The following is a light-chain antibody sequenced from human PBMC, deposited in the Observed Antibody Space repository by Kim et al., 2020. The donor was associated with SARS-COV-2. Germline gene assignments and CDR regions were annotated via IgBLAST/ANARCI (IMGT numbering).Light chain of an antibody. CDR3: QQYGDSQYT. Sequence: LSPGERATLSCRASQTIQSKFLAWYQHKTSQPPRLLIYGASYRAAGVPDRISGSGSETYFTLTITGLEPDDIAVYYCQQYGDSQYTFGQGTKLEI. CDR1: QTIQSKF. V-gene: IGKV3-20*01. CDR2: GAS. J-gene: IGKJ2*01.